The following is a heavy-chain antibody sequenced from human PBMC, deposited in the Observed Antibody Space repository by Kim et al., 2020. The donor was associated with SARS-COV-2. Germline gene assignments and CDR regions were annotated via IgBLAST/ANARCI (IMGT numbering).Heavy chain of an antibody. CDR3: ARRDSSGYHFDY. D-gene: IGHD3-22*01. V-gene: IGHV5-51*01. J-gene: IGHJ4*02. Sequence: RYSPSFQGQVTISADKSISTAYLQWRSLKASDTAMYYCARRDSSGYHFDYWGQGTLVTVSS.